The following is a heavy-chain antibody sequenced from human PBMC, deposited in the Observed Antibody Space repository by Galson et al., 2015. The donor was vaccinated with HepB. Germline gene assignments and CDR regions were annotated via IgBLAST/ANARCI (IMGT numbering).Heavy chain of an antibody. V-gene: IGHV6-1*01. J-gene: IGHJ3*02. CDR3: ARDRVYYDSSGYSIDAFDI. CDR1: GDSVSTNSAA. D-gene: IGHD3-22*01. CDR2: TYYRSKWYN. Sequence: CAISGDSVSTNSAAWNWIRQSPSRGLEWLGRTYYRSKWYNDYAVSVKSRITINPDTPKNQFSLQLNSVTPEDTAVYYCARDRVYYDSSGYSIDAFDIWGQGTMVTVSS.